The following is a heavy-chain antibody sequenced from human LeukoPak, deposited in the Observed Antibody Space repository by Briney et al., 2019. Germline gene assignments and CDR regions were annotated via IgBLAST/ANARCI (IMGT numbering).Heavy chain of an antibody. CDR1: GGSIGSYY. J-gene: IGHJ4*02. CDR2: MRYSGST. D-gene: IGHD4-17*01. CDR3: AREGGTVPDY. V-gene: IGHV4-59*01. Sequence: SETLSLTCIVSGGSIGSYYWGWIRQAPGKAPEWIGYMRYSGSTNYNPSLRSRVTISLDTSKKQFSLKLSSVTAADTAIYYCAREGGTVPDYWGQGTLVTVSS.